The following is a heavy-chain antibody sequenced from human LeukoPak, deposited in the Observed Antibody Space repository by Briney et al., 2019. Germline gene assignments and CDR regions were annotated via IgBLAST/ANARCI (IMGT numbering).Heavy chain of an antibody. CDR2: ISTSGDTI. CDR3: TRGGATSSWYWFF. Sequence: GGSLRLSCAASGFTFSDHHMSWIRQAPGKALEWVSYISTSGDTINYADSVKGRFTISRDNAKNSLSLQVSSLRAEDTAVYYCTRGGATSSWYWFFWGQGTLVTVSS. CDR1: GFTFSDHH. V-gene: IGHV3-11*04. D-gene: IGHD6-13*01. J-gene: IGHJ4*02.